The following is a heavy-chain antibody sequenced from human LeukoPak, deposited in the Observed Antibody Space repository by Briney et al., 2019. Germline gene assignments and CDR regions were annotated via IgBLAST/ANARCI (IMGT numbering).Heavy chain of an antibody. V-gene: IGHV1-46*01. D-gene: IGHD6-13*01. CDR2: INPSGGST. J-gene: IGHJ4*02. CDR3: ARAYKGSSWYGKGYFDY. Sequence: ASVKVSCKAPGYTFTSYYMHWVRPAPGQGLEWMGIINPSGGSTSYAQKFQGRVTMTRDTSTSTVYMELSSLRSEGTAVYYCARAYKGSSWYGKGYFDYWGQGTLVTVSS. CDR1: GYTFTSYY.